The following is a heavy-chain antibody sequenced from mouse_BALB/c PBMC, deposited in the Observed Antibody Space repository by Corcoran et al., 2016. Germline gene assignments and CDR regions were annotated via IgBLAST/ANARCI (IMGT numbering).Heavy chain of an antibody. J-gene: IGHJ2*01. D-gene: IGHD2-3*01. CDR3: ARGLLNSFDY. CDR1: GYTFTSYD. CDR2: INPYNDGT. Sequence: EVQLQQSGPELVKPGASVKRSCKASGYTFTSYDMHWVKQKPGQGLEWIGYINPYNDGTKYNEKFKGKATLTADKSSSTAYMELSSLTSEDSAVYYCARGLLNSFDYCGQGTTLTVSS. V-gene: IGHV1S136*01.